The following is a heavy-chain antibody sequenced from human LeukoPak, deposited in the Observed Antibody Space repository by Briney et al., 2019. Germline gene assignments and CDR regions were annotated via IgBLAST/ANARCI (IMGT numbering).Heavy chain of an antibody. Sequence: PSETLSLTCTVSGGSMSSHYWSWIRQPPGKGLEWLGYISYIGSTNYSPSLKSRVTISVDTSKNEFSLRLSSVTAADTAVYFCAGDQLALNALNIWGQGTKVTVSS. J-gene: IGHJ3*02. CDR2: ISYIGST. CDR3: AGDQLALNALNI. D-gene: IGHD1-1*01. CDR1: GGSMSSHY. V-gene: IGHV4-59*11.